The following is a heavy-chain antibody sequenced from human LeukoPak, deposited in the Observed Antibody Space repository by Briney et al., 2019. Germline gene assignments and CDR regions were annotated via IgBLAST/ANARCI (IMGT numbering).Heavy chain of an antibody. Sequence: GSSVKVSCKASGGTFSSYAISWVRQAPGQGLEWMGGIIPIFGTANYAQKFQGRVTITTDESTSTAYMELSSLRSEDTAVYYCAREGSGIVVVVAADYPGDYYYYMDVWGKGTTVTVSS. D-gene: IGHD2-15*01. CDR2: IIPIFGTA. V-gene: IGHV1-69*05. J-gene: IGHJ6*03. CDR3: AREGSGIVVVVAADYPGDYYYYMDV. CDR1: GGTFSSYA.